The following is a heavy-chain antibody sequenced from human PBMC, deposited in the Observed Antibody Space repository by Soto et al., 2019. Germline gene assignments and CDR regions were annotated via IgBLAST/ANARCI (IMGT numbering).Heavy chain of an antibody. V-gene: IGHV3-23*01. J-gene: IGHJ6*03. Sequence: EVQLLESGGGLVQPGGSLRLTCTDSGSTFSSYAMTWVRQAPGKGLEWVAGIGASGLASYYADSVKGRVTISRDNSKKTLYLQMNSLRAEDMAVYYCASTRSSGSYLYYYYYMDVWGKGTTVTVSS. D-gene: IGHD6-25*01. CDR1: GSTFSSYA. CDR3: ASTRSSGSYLYYYYYMDV. CDR2: IGASGLAS.